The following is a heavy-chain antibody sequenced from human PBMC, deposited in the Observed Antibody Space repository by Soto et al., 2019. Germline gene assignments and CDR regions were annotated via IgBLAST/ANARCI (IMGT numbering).Heavy chain of an antibody. CDR2: IYSGGST. Sequence: EGSLRLSCAASGFTVSSNYMSWVRQAPGKGLEWVSVIYSGGSTYYADSVKGRFTISRDNSKNTLYLQMNSLRAEDTAVYYCARYPGDRGFDYWGQGTLVTVSS. V-gene: IGHV3-66*02. J-gene: IGHJ4*02. CDR3: ARYPGDRGFDY. D-gene: IGHD7-27*01. CDR1: GFTVSSNY.